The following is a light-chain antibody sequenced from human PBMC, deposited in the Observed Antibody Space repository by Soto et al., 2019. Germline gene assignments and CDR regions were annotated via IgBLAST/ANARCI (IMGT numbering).Light chain of an antibody. CDR2: GAS. Sequence: DIQMTQSPSSLSASVGDRVTITCRASQTISTYLNWYQQQPGKAPRLLIHGASSLQSGVPSRFSGSRSVTAFTLTISSLQPEDIATYYCQQSYSTPPTFGQGTKVDIK. CDR3: QQSYSTPPT. V-gene: IGKV1-39*01. CDR1: QTISTY. J-gene: IGKJ1*01.